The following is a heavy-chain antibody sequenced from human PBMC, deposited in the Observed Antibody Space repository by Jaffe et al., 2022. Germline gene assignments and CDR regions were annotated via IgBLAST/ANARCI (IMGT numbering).Heavy chain of an antibody. V-gene: IGHV3-23*01. CDR2: ISGSGGST. CDR3: AKDYWEVPAAINWDAFDI. Sequence: EVQLLESGGGLVQPGGSLRLSCAASGFTFSSYAMSWVRQAPGKGLEWVSAISGSGGSTYYADSVKGRFTISRDNSKNTLYLQMNSLRAEDTAVYYCAKDYWEVPAAINWDAFDIWGQGTMVTVSS. J-gene: IGHJ3*02. D-gene: IGHD2-2*02. CDR1: GFTFSSYA.